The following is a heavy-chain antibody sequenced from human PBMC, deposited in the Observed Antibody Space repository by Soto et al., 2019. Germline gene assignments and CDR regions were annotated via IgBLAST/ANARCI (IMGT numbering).Heavy chain of an antibody. CDR3: SIDYDSSGYPHYCFDY. CDR1: GYRFNNYW. J-gene: IGHJ4*02. D-gene: IGHD3-22*01. Sequence: GESLKISCKGSGYRFNNYWIGWVRQMPGKGLEWMGIIYPGDSDTRYSPSFQGQVTISADKSISTAYLQWSSLKASDTAMYYCSIDYDSSGYPHYCFDYWGQGTLVTVSS. CDR2: IYPGDSDT. V-gene: IGHV5-51*01.